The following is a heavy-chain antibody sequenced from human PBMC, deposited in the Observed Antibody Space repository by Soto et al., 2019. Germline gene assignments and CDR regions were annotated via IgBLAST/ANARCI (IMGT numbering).Heavy chain of an antibody. CDR2: ISSSSSYI. CDR3: ARDRHPHIVVVTAIQNYYYYGMDV. J-gene: IGHJ6*02. D-gene: IGHD2-21*02. Sequence: ESGGGLVTPGGSLRLSCAASGFTFSSYSMNWVRQAPGKGLEWVSSISSSSSYIYYADSVKGRFTISRDNAKNSLYLQMNSLRAEDTAVYYCARDRHPHIVVVTAIQNYYYYGMDVWGQGTTVTVSS. V-gene: IGHV3-21*01. CDR1: GFTFSSYS.